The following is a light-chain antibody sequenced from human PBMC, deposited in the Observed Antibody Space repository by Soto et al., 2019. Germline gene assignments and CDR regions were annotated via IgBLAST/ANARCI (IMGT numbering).Light chain of an antibody. CDR3: QQYGSSPPT. V-gene: IGKV3-20*01. CDR1: QSVSSSY. J-gene: IGKJ1*01. Sequence: EIVLTQSPGPLSLSPGEIATLSCRASQSVSSSYLAWYQQKPGQALRLLIYGASSRATGIPDRFSGSRSGTDFTRTISRLETEDFAVYYCQQYGSSPPTFGQGTKVDIK. CDR2: GAS.